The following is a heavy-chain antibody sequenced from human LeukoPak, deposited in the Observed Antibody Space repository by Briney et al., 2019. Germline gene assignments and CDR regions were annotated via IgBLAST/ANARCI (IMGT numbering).Heavy chain of an antibody. J-gene: IGHJ4*02. CDR2: ISAYNGNT. V-gene: IGHV1-18*01. Sequence: ASVKVSCKASGYTFTSYGISWVRQAPGQGLEWMGWISAYNGNTNYAQKLQGRVTMTTDTSTSTAYMELRSLRSDDTAVYYCARDRAGGIAVAGTPVGYWGQGTLVTVSA. D-gene: IGHD6-19*01. CDR1: GYTFTSYG. CDR3: ARDRAGGIAVAGTPVGY.